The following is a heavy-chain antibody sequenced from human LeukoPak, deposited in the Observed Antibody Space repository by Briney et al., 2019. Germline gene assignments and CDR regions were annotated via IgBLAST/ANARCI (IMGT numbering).Heavy chain of an antibody. J-gene: IGHJ4*02. CDR2: INPNSGGT. CDR3: VKGAVSYYYGSGSFDY. D-gene: IGHD3-10*01. Sequence: ASVKVSCKASGYTFTSYYMHWVRQAPGQGLEWMGWINPNSGGTNYAQKFQGRVTMTRDTSISTAYMELSRLRSDDTAVYYCVKGAVSYYYGSGSFDYWGQGTLVTVSS. CDR1: GYTFTSYY. V-gene: IGHV1-2*02.